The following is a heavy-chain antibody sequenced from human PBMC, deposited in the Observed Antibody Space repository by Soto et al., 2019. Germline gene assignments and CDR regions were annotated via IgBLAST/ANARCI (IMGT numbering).Heavy chain of an antibody. Sequence: QITLKESGPTLVKPTQTLALTCTFSGFSLTTSALGVGWIRQPPGKALEWLALIYWDDDKRYSPSLKSRLTNAKDTSKNQVILTMTNMDPVDTATYYCAHGGGWVYWGQGVLVAVSS. J-gene: IGHJ4*02. CDR3: AHGGGWVY. CDR1: GFSLTTSALG. V-gene: IGHV2-5*02. D-gene: IGHD2-21*01. CDR2: IYWDDDK.